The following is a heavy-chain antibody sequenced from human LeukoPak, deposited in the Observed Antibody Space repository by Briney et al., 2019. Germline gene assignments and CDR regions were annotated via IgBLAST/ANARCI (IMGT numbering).Heavy chain of an antibody. CDR1: GGSISSYY. D-gene: IGHD6-13*01. CDR2: IYYSGST. CDR3: ARHEGVGGSSWSEFDP. J-gene: IGHJ5*02. V-gene: IGHV4-59*08. Sequence: PSETLSLTCTVSGGSISSYYWSWIRQPPGKGLEWIGYIYYSGSTNYNPSLKSRVTISVDTSKNQFSLKLSSVTAADTAVYYCARHEGVGGSSWSEFDPWGQGTLVTVSS.